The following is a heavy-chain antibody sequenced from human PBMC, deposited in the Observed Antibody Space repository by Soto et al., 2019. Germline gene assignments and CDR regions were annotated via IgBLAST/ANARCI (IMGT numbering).Heavy chain of an antibody. CDR2: ISYDGNTQ. CDR1: GFXFSGYA. J-gene: IGHJ4*02. D-gene: IGHD4-17*01. CDR3: AKETNDYEINF. Sequence: PGGSLRLSCAASGFXFSGYAMHWVRQAPGKGLEWVAVISYDGNTQYYADSVKGRFTVSRDNSNNMLYVQMNNLRDEDTAMYYCAKETNDYEINFWGQGTLVTVSS. V-gene: IGHV3-30-3*01.